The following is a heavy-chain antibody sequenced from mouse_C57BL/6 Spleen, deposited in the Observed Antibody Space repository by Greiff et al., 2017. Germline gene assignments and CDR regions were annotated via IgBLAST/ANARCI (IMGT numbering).Heavy chain of an antibody. Sequence: EVHLVESGGGLVKPGGSLKLSCAASGFTFSSYAMSWVRQTPEKRLEWVATISDGGSYTYYPDNVKGRFTISRDKAKNNLYLQMSHLKSEDTAMYYCARGGYGYDGRYFDGWGTGTTVTVSS. CDR1: GFTFSSYA. V-gene: IGHV5-4*01. J-gene: IGHJ1*03. D-gene: IGHD2-2*01. CDR3: ARGGYGYDGRYFDG. CDR2: ISDGGSYT.